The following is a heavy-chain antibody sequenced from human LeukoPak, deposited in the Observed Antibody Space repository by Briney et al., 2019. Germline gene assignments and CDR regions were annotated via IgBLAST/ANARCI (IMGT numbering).Heavy chain of an antibody. Sequence: GGSLRLSCAASGFTFSSYGMHWVRQAPGKGLEWVAVISYDGSNKYYADSVKGRFTISRDNSKNTLYLQMNSLRAEDTAVYYCAREDYVWGSYRSSGSDWGQGTLVTVSS. J-gene: IGHJ4*02. CDR1: GFTFSSYG. V-gene: IGHV3-30*03. CDR3: AREDYVWGSYRSSGSD. D-gene: IGHD3-16*02. CDR2: ISYDGSNK.